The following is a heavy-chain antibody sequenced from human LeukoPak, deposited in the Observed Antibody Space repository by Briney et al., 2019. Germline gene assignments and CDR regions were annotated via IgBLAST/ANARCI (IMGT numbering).Heavy chain of an antibody. V-gene: IGHV4-59*08. D-gene: IGHD6-13*01. Sequence: SEALSLTCTASGGSISSYYWSWLREPPGKGLEWVGYIYYSGSTNYNPSLKSRVTISVDTSKNQFSLKLSPVTAADTAVYYCARHGGYGSSWYVGNWFDPWGQGTLVTVSS. J-gene: IGHJ5*02. CDR2: IYYSGST. CDR1: GGSISSYY. CDR3: ARHGGYGSSWYVGNWFDP.